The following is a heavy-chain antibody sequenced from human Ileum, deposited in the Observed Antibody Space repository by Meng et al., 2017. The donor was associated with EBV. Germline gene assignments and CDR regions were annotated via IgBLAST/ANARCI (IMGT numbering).Heavy chain of an antibody. CDR1: CGSISSSDW. J-gene: IGHJ4*02. CDR3: ARVRVIPAAIGFDY. D-gene: IGHD2-2*02. V-gene: IGHV4-4*02. CDR2: IYRGGGT. Sequence: QVQLQEAGPGLVKPSGALSLTCAVSCGSISSSDWWSWVRQPPGKGLEWIGEIYRGGGTNYNASLKSRVTISVDTSKNHFSLKLNSVTAADTAVYYCARVRVIPAAIGFDYWGQGTLVTVSS.